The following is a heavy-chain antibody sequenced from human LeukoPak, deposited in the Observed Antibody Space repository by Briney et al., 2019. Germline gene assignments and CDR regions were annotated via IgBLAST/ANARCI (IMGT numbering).Heavy chain of an antibody. Sequence: SETMSLTCSVTGDSITSTSYYWAWIRQPPGKGLEWIGSIYFSGTTNYNPSLQSRVTLSVDTSRNQFSLILSSVTAADTAVYYCARQIRYTYDPDWFHPWSQGALVSVSS. CDR2: IYFSGTT. V-gene: IGHV4-39*01. CDR1: GDSITSTSYY. CDR3: ARQIRYTYDPDWFHP. D-gene: IGHD5-12*01. J-gene: IGHJ5*02.